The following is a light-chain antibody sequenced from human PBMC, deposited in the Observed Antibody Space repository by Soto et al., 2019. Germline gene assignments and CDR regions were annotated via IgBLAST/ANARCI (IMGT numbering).Light chain of an antibody. V-gene: IGKV3-15*01. CDR2: GAS. Sequence: EIVMTQSPATLSVSPGERATLSCRASQSVSSNLAWYQQKPRQAPRLLIYGASTRATGIPARFSGSGSGTEFTLTISSLQSEDFAVYYCQQYNNWPPTLGQGTKVEIK. CDR1: QSVSSN. J-gene: IGKJ1*01. CDR3: QQYNNWPPT.